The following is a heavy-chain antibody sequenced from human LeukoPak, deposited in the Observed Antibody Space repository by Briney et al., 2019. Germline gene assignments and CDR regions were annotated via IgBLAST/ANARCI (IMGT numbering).Heavy chain of an antibody. CDR1: GFTFDDYA. CDR3: ARKSYGTGGFDY. D-gene: IGHD3-10*01. CDR2: ISWNSGSI. Sequence: GRSLRLSCAASGFTFDDYAMHWVRQAPGKVLEWVSGISWNSGSIGYADSVKGRFTISRDNAKNSLYLQMNSLRAEDTAVYYCARKSYGTGGFDYWGQGTLVTVSS. J-gene: IGHJ4*02. V-gene: IGHV3-9*01.